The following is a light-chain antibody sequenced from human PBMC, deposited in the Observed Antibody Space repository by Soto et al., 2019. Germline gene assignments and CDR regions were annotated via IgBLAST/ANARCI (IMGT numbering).Light chain of an antibody. Sequence: QSVLAQPASVSGSPGQSITISCTGTSXDVGGYNYVSWYQQHPGKAPKLMIYEVSNRPSGVSNRFSGSKSGNTASLTISGLQAEDEADYYCSSDTSTSAVLFGGGTK. CDR3: SSDTSTSAVL. CDR2: EVS. CDR1: SXDVGGYNY. J-gene: IGLJ2*01. V-gene: IGLV2-14*01.